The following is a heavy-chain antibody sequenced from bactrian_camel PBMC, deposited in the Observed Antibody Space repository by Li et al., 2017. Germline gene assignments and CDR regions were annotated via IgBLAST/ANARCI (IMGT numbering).Heavy chain of an antibody. CDR1: GYTYTPNR. D-gene: IGHD4*01. Sequence: SGGGSVQAGGSLRLSCTASGYTYTPNRMAWFRQLPGKEREAVASKVLGTTLSNYADFVKGRFTISQDNAENTVYLQMNSLKSEDTAMYYCAANDLAAWCSDYASEYNYWGQGTQVTVS. CDR2: KVLGTTLS. J-gene: IGHJ4*01. CDR3: AANDLAAWCSDYASEYNY. V-gene: IGHV3S25*01.